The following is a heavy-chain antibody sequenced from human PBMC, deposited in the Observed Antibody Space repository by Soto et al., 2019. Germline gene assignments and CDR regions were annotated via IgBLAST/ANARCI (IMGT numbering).Heavy chain of an antibody. CDR3: ARVRSIAAAGYYFDY. V-gene: IGHV4-34*01. CDR2: INHSGST. D-gene: IGHD6-13*01. J-gene: IGHJ4*02. Sequence: SETLSLTCAVYGGSFSGYYWSWIRQPPGKGLEWIGEINHSGSTNYNPSLKSRVTISVDTSKNQFSLKLSSVTAADTAVYYCARVRSIAAAGYYFDYWGQGTLVTVSS. CDR1: GGSFSGYY.